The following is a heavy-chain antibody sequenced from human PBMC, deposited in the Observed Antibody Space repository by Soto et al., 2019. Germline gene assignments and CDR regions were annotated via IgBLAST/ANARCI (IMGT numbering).Heavy chain of an antibody. CDR3: AKGPVSYGFAVRFDP. CDR2: ISGSGIST. J-gene: IGHJ5*02. CDR1: GFTFSTYP. D-gene: IGHD2-2*03. Sequence: GGSLRLSCAASGFTFSTYPMSWVRQAPGRGLEWVSGISGSGISTYYTDSVKGRFTISRDNSKNTLYLQMNSLRAEDTAVYYCAKGPVSYGFAVRFDPWGQGTLVTVSS. V-gene: IGHV3-23*01.